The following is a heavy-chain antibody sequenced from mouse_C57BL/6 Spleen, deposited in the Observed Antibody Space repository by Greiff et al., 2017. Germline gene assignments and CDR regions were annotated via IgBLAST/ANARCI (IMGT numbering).Heavy chain of an antibody. CDR2: ISSGGSYT. J-gene: IGHJ1*03. D-gene: IGHD1-1*01. CDR3: ARDYGRSYWYFDV. V-gene: IGHV5-6*01. Sequence: EVHLVESGGDLVKPGGSLKLSCAASGFTFSSYGMSWVRQTPDKRLEWVATISSGGSYTYYPDSVKGRFTISRDKAKNTLYLQMSSLKSEDTAMYDCARDYGRSYWYFDVWGTGTTVTVSS. CDR1: GFTFSSYG.